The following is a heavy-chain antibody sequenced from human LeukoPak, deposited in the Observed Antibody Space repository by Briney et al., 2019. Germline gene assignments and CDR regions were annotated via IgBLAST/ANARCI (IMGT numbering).Heavy chain of an antibody. Sequence: PGRSLRLSCAASGFTFDDYAMHWVRQAPGKGLEWVSGISWNSGSIGYADSVKGRFTISRDNSKNTLYLQMNSLRTEDTAVYYCARQGGSWSSPSDAFDIWDQGTMVTVSS. J-gene: IGHJ3*02. CDR1: GFTFDDYA. CDR2: ISWNSGSI. D-gene: IGHD1-26*01. CDR3: ARQGGSWSSPSDAFDI. V-gene: IGHV3-9*01.